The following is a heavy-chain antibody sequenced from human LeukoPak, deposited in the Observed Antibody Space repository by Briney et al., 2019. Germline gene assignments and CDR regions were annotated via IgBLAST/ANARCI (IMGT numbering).Heavy chain of an antibody. D-gene: IGHD6-13*01. J-gene: IGHJ4*02. CDR3: ARDGIAAAGLDY. Sequence: SETLSLTCTVSGGSISSGDYYWSWIRQPPGKGLEWIGYIYYSGSTYYNPSLKSRVTISVDTSKNQFSLKLSSATAADTAVYYCARDGIAAAGLDYWGQGTLITVSS. CDR2: IYYSGST. CDR1: GGSISSGDYY. V-gene: IGHV4-30-4*08.